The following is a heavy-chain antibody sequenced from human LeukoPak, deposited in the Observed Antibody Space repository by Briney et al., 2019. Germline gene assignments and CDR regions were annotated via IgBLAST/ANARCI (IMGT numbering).Heavy chain of an antibody. D-gene: IGHD2/OR15-2a*01. Sequence: PGGSLRLSCAASGFTFSIYAMSWVRQAPGKGLEWVAFIRYDGSNKYYADSVKGRFTISRDNSKNTLYLQMNSLRAEDTAVYYCAKGLSMPPDVWGKGTTVTVSS. CDR3: AKGLSMPPDV. V-gene: IGHV3-30*02. CDR1: GFTFSIYA. CDR2: IRYDGSNK. J-gene: IGHJ6*04.